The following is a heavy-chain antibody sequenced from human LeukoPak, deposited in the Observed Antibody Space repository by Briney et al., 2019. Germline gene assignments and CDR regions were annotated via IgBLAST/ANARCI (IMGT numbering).Heavy chain of an antibody. CDR3: ARTIAAAGSLVWFDP. J-gene: IGHJ5*02. V-gene: IGHV1-46*01. D-gene: IGHD6-13*01. Sequence: ASVKVSCKASGYSCTSYYMHWVRQAPGQGLEWMGIINPSGGSTSYAQKFQGRVTMTRGTSTSTVYMELSSLRSEDTAVYYCARTIAAAGSLVWFDPWGQGTLVTVSS. CDR2: INPSGGST. CDR1: GYSCTSYY.